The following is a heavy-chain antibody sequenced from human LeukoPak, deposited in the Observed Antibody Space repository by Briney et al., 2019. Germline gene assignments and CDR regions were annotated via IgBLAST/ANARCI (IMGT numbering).Heavy chain of an antibody. CDR1: GGSISSGSYY. CDR3: ARDGLYSSGWSDAFDI. D-gene: IGHD6-19*01. V-gene: IGHV4-61*02. CDR2: IYTSGST. J-gene: IGHJ3*02. Sequence: SQTLSLTCTVSGGSISSGSYYWSWIRQPAGKGLEWIGRIYTSGSTNYNPSLKSRVTISVDTSKNQFSLKLSSVTAAEPAVYYCARDGLYSSGWSDAFDIWGQGTMVTVSS.